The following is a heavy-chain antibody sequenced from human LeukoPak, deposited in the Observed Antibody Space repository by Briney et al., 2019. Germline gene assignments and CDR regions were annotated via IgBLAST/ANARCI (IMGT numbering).Heavy chain of an antibody. Sequence: GGSLRLSCAASGFTFSSYWMSWVRQAPGKGLEWVANIKQDGSEKYYVDSVKGRFTISGDNAKNSLYLQMNSLRAEDTAVYFCATGGYTYTHWGQGTLVTVSS. CDR2: IKQDGSEK. J-gene: IGHJ4*02. D-gene: IGHD5-18*01. CDR1: GFTFSSYW. V-gene: IGHV3-7*05. CDR3: ATGGYTYTH.